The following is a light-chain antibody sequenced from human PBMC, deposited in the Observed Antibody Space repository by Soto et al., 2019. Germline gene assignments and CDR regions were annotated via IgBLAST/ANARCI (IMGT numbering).Light chain of an antibody. CDR3: CSYAGNSNYV. Sequence: SALTQPPSASGSPGQSVTISCTGTSSDVGGYNYVSWYQQHPGEAPKLIIYEVTKRPSGVPDRFSGSKSGNTASLTVSGLQAEDEADYHCCSYAGNSNYVFGTGTKVT. CDR1: SSDVGGYNY. CDR2: EVT. V-gene: IGLV2-8*01. J-gene: IGLJ1*01.